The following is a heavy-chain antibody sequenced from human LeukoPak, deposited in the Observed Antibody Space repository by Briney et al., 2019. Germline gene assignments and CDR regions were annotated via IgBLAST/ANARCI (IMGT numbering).Heavy chain of an antibody. CDR1: GGTFSSYA. D-gene: IGHD4/OR15-4a*01. Sequence: SVKVSCKASGGTFSSYAISWVRQAPGQGLEWMGRVITIFGTANYAQKFQGRVTITTDESTSTAYMELSRLRSEDTAVYYCARSMVASYYFDYWGQGTLVTVSS. CDR2: VITIFGTA. J-gene: IGHJ4*02. CDR3: ARSMVASYYFDY. V-gene: IGHV1-69*05.